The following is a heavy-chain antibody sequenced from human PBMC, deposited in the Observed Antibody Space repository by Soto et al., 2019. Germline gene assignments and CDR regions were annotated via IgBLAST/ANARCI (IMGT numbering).Heavy chain of an antibody. V-gene: IGHV1-2*04. CDR3: ARGVRDFGWGSLLEKVNCYSGMDV. J-gene: IGHJ6*02. CDR1: GYTFTGYY. Sequence: QVQLVQSGAEVKKPGASVKVSCKASGYTFTGYYMHWVRQAPGQGLEWMGWINPNNGGTNYAKNFQGWVSMTRDTSIRAAYMEVSRLRSDDTAVYYCARGVRDFGWGSLLEKVNCYSGMDVWGQGTTVTVSS. CDR2: INPNNGGT. D-gene: IGHD3-10*01.